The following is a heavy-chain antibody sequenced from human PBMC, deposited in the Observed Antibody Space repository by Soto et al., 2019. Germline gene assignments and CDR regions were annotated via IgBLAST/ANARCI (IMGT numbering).Heavy chain of an antibody. J-gene: IGHJ6*02. V-gene: IGHV3-48*02. CDR1: GFTLSSSS. CDR2: ISSSSSTI. D-gene: IGHD1-20*01. Sequence: EVQLVESGGGLVQPGGSLRLSCEASGFTLSSSSMNWARQAPGQGLEWVSYISSSSSTIYYADSVKGRFTISRDNAKNSLYLQMNSLRDEDTAVYYGERYNPRSSGWDVWGQGTTVTVSS. CDR3: ERYNPRSSGWDV.